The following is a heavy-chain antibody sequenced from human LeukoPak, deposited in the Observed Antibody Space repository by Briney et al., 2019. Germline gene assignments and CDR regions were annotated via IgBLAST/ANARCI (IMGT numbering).Heavy chain of an antibody. D-gene: IGHD3-10*01. CDR2: IFDNGNT. V-gene: IGHV4-59*01. CDR1: GFTFDNYG. Sequence: PGGSLRLSCVASGFTFDNYGMSWIRQPPGKGLEWIGYIFDNGNTNYNPSLKSRVTISLDTSKNQFSLKLSSVTAADTAVYYCARARYYYGHYFDYWGQGTLVTVSS. J-gene: IGHJ4*02. CDR3: ARARYYYGHYFDY.